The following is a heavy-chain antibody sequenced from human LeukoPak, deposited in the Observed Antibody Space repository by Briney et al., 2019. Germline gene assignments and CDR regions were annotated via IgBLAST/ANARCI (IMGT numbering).Heavy chain of an antibody. CDR2: INPNSGGT. Sequence: GASVKVSCKASGYTFTGYYMHWVRQAPGQGLEWMGWINPNSGGTNYAQKFQGRVTMTRDTSISTAYMELSRLRSDDTAVYYCARVPLYYGDYLFDYWGQGPRSPSPQ. CDR1: GYTFTGYY. J-gene: IGHJ4*02. V-gene: IGHV1-2*02. D-gene: IGHD4-17*01. CDR3: ARVPLYYGDYLFDY.